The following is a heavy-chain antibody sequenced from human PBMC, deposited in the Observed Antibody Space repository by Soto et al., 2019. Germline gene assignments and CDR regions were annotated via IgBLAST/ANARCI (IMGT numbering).Heavy chain of an antibody. J-gene: IGHJ4*02. CDR2: ISSSGSTI. CDR1: GFTFSDHY. V-gene: IGHV3-11*01. Sequence: LRLSCAASGFTFSDHYMSWIRQAPGKGLEWVSYISSSGSTIYYADSVKGRFTISRDNAKNSLYLQMNSLRAEDTAVYYCARDFQDDFWSGYHPSFDYWGQGTLVTVSS. D-gene: IGHD3-3*01. CDR3: ARDFQDDFWSGYHPSFDY.